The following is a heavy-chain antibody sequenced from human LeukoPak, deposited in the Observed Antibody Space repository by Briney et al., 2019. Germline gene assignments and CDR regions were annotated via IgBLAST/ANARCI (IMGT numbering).Heavy chain of an antibody. CDR3: ARVENRRDAFDI. Sequence: ASVKVSCKASGYTFTSYYMHWVRQAPGQGLEWMGIINPSGGSTSYAQKFQGRVTMTRDTFISTAYMELSRLRSDDTAVYYCARVENRRDAFDIWGQGTMVTVSS. CDR1: GYTFTSYY. D-gene: IGHD1-14*01. V-gene: IGHV1-46*01. CDR2: INPSGGST. J-gene: IGHJ3*02.